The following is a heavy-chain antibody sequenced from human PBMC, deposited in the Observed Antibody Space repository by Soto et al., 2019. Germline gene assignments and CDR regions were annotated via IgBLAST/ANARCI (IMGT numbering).Heavy chain of an antibody. CDR2: FYYSGSP. Sequence: QETFTEAVNTSETLSLTCTVSGGSISSSSYYWGWIRQSPGKGLEWIGSFYYSGSPYYSPSLQSRVTVSGDTSKKQISLRLSSVTAADTAVYYCARISVASRYMDVWGKGSTVTVSS. V-gene: IGHV4-39*01. D-gene: IGHD5-12*01. CDR1: GGSISSSSYY. J-gene: IGHJ6*03. CDR3: ARISVASRYMDV.